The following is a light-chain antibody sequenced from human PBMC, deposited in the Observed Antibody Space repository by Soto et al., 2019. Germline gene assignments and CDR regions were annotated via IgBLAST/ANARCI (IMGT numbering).Light chain of an antibody. V-gene: IGLV2-14*01. CDR1: SGDIGSYTY. J-gene: IGLJ2*01. CDR3: SSYTTNSPPVV. Sequence: QSALTQPASVFGSPGQSITISCTGTSGDIGSYTYVSWYQQYPGKAPKLLISEVTNRPSGVSNRFSGSKSGNTASLTISGLQAEDEAHYYCSSYTTNSPPVVFGGGTKLTVL. CDR2: EVT.